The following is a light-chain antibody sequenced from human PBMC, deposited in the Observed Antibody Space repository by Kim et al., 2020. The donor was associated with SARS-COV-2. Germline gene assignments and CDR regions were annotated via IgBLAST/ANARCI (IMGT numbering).Light chain of an antibody. J-gene: IGKJ1*01. CDR3: QQHYTSPPT. CDR2: WAS. CDR1: QNILYTSNNKNY. Sequence: ATINCKSSQNILYTSNNKNYLTWYQQKPGQPPKLLIYWASIRESGVPDRFSGSGSGTDFTLTISSLQAEDVAVYFCQQHYTSPPTFGQGTKVGIK. V-gene: IGKV4-1*01.